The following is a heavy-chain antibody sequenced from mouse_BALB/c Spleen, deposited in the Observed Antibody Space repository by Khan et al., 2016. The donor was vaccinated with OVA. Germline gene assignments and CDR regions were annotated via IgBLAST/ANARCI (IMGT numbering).Heavy chain of an antibody. CDR2: INTHSGVP. CDR1: GYTFTTAG. Sequence: QIQLVQSGPELKKPGETVRISCKASGYTFTTAGMQWVQKMPGKGLKWIGWINTHSGVPKYAEDFKGRFAFSLETSASTVYLQITNLKNEDTATXFCARGGAAFYRNDGGAMDYWGQGTSVTGSS. J-gene: IGHJ4*01. D-gene: IGHD2-14*01. CDR3: ARGGAAFYRNDGGAMDY. V-gene: IGHV9-4*02.